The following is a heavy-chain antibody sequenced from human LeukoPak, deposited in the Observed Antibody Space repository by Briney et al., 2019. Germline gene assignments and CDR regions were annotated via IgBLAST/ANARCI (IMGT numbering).Heavy chain of an antibody. CDR2: VYYSGST. D-gene: IGHD6-19*01. Sequence: SETLSLTCTVSGGSISTYYWNWIRQPPGKGLEWIGYVYYSGSTNYNPSLKRRVTISVDTSKNQFSLKLSSVTAADTAVYYCARSRIAVAGIIPWFDPWGQGHLVTVSS. J-gene: IGHJ5*02. V-gene: IGHV4-59*08. CDR1: GGSISTYY. CDR3: ARSRIAVAGIIPWFDP.